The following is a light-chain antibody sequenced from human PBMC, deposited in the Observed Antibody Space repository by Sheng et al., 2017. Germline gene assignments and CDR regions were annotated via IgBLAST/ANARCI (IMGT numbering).Light chain of an antibody. V-gene: IGKV3-11*01. CDR3: QQRSNWVT. J-gene: IGKJ4*01. Sequence: EIVLTQSPATLSLSPGERATLSCRASQSVSSYLGWYQQKPGQAPRLFIYDASNRATGIPARFSGSGSGTDFTLTISSLEPEDFAVYYCQQRSNWVTFGGGTKVEIK. CDR2: DAS. CDR1: QSVSSY.